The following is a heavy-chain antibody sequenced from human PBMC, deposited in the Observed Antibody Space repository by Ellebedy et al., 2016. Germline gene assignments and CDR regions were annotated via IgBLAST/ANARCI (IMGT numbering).Heavy chain of an antibody. CDR3: RYGHYSGY. CDR1: GFPFRDFF. V-gene: IGHV3-23*01. CDR2: ISGGGDAT. D-gene: IGHD1-1*01. Sequence: GGSLRLXXGASGFPFRDFFMSWVRQAPGEGLEWVSTISGGGDATFSADSVKGRFTISRDNSRNTLYLQMHSLRADDTAVYYCRYGHYSGYWGQGTLVTVSS. J-gene: IGHJ4*02.